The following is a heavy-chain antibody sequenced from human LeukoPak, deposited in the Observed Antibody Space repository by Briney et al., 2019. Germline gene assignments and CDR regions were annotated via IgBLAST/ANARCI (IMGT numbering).Heavy chain of an antibody. Sequence: GGSLRLSCAASGFTFSSYAMPWVRQAPGKGLEWVAVISYDGSNKYYADSVKGRFTISRDNSKNTLYLQMNSLRAEDTAVYYCARDVPSPPYGMDVWGQGTTVIVSS. CDR3: ARDVPSPPYGMDV. V-gene: IGHV3-30-3*01. J-gene: IGHJ6*02. CDR1: GFTFSSYA. CDR2: ISYDGSNK.